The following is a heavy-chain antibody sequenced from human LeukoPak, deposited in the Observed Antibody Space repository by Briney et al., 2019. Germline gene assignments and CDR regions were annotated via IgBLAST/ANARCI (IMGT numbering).Heavy chain of an antibody. V-gene: IGHV3-53*01. Sequence: GGSLGLSCAASGFTVSSNYMIWVRQAPGKGLEWVSAIYSSGSTYYADSVKGRFTISRDNSKNTLYLQMTSLRAEDTAVYYCAGNIAATAKGGTFDYCGQGNLVTVSS. CDR3: AGNIAATAKGGTFDY. J-gene: IGHJ4*02. D-gene: IGHD6-13*01. CDR1: GFTVSSNY. CDR2: IYSSGST.